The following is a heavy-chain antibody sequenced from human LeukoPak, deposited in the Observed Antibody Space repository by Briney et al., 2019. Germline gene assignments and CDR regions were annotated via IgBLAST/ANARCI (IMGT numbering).Heavy chain of an antibody. Sequence: SETLSLTCTVSGYSISSGYYWGWIRQPPGKGLEWIGSIYHSGSTYYNPSLKSRVTISVDTSKNQFSLKLSSVTAADTAVYYCARSYYDYVWGSYRYTSFDYWGQGTLVTVSS. J-gene: IGHJ4*02. CDR3: ARSYYDYVWGSYRYTSFDY. CDR2: IYHSGST. CDR1: GYSISSGYY. D-gene: IGHD3-16*02. V-gene: IGHV4-38-2*02.